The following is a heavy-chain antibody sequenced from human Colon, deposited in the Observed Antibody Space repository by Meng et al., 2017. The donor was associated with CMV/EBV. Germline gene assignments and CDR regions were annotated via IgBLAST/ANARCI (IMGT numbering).Heavy chain of an antibody. CDR2: ISSSGRDI. J-gene: IGHJ4*02. D-gene: IGHD3-3*01. Sequence: GESPKISCAASGFTFSYSEMNWVRQAPGKGLEWVAYISSSGRDIYYADSVKGRFTISRDNAKNSLYLQMNSLRAEDSAVYYCAKEGVGRGDPFDYWGQGTLVTVSS. V-gene: IGHV3-48*03. CDR3: AKEGVGRGDPFDY. CDR1: GFTFSYSE.